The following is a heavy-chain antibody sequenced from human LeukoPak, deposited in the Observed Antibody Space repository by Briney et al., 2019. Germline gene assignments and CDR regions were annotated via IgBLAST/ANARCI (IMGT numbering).Heavy chain of an antibody. V-gene: IGHV3-23*01. J-gene: IGHJ4*02. CDR2: ISDSGGST. CDR3: AKDTYIGRYCTNGVCSPFDY. CDR1: GFTFSSDA. D-gene: IGHD2-8*01. Sequence: GGSLRLSCAASGFTFSSDAMSWVRQAPGKGLEWISAISDSGGSTYDADSVKGRFTISRDNSKNTLYLQMNSLRAEDTAVYYCAKDTYIGRYCTNGVCSPFDYWGQGTLVTVSS.